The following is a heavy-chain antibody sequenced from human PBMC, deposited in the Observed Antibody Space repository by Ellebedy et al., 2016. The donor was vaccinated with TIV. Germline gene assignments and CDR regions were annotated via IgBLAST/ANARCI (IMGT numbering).Heavy chain of an antibody. D-gene: IGHD4-17*01. J-gene: IGHJ5*02. V-gene: IGHV3-7*01. Sequence: PGGSLRLSCVASGFSFRSYWMSWVRQAPGKGLEWVANIYQDGSNQYYVVSVKGRFTISRDNANKSLFLQMNSLRGEDTAVYYCARRGSYGDYAVQINSWFDRWGRGTLVTVSS. CDR2: IYQDGSNQ. CDR3: ARRGSYGDYAVQINSWFDR. CDR1: GFSFRSYW.